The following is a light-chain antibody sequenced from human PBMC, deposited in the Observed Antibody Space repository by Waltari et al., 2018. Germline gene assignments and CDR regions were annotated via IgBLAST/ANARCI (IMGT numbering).Light chain of an antibody. Sequence: ETVMTQSPATLSVSPGERVNLSCRASQRINTNLAWYQQKPGQAPRLLIYGASTRAAGVPGRFSASGSGTEFTLTISSLQSEDFAVYFCQHYINWPLTFGGGTKVEI. CDR2: GAS. V-gene: IGKV3-15*01. J-gene: IGKJ4*01. CDR3: QHYINWPLT. CDR1: QRINTN.